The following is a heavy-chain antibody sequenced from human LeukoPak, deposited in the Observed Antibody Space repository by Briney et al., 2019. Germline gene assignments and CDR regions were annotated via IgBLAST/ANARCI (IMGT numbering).Heavy chain of an antibody. Sequence: GGSLRLSCAASGISVSSNYMSWIRQAPGKGLEWVSYISSSGNIVYYTDSVKGRFTISRDNAKNSLFLQMNSLRAEDTAVYFCASFQWLRYFDFWGQGTLVTVSS. CDR3: ASFQWLRYFDF. J-gene: IGHJ4*02. V-gene: IGHV3-11*01. D-gene: IGHD5-12*01. CDR2: ISSSGNIV. CDR1: GISVSSNY.